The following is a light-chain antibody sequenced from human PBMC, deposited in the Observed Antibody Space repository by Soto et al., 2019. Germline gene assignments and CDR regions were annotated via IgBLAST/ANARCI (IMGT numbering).Light chain of an antibody. CDR3: QQYGISPPWT. V-gene: IGKV3-20*01. CDR2: GAP. CDR1: QSVSSSY. Sequence: IVLTQSPGTLPLSPGERATLSCISSQSVSSSYLARYQHNTVQAPRLLIYGAPSRATGIPYKFSGSGSGTACTLTISRPEPEAFAVYYCQQYGISPPWTFGKGTKVQIK. J-gene: IGKJ1*01.